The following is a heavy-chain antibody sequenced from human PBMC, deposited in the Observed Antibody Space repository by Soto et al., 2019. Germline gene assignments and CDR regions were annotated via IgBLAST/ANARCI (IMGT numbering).Heavy chain of an antibody. CDR3: RPAAPFDY. CDR1: GFTFSDYW. V-gene: IGHV3-74*01. Sequence: PGGSLRLSCAASGFTFSDYWMHWVRQAPGKGLEWITRIKRDGSTTNYADSVRGRFTISRDNAKSLLFLQMNSLSAEDTAVYYCRPAAPFDYWGQCTPVTVSS. J-gene: IGHJ4*02. D-gene: IGHD2-2*01. CDR2: IKRDGSTT.